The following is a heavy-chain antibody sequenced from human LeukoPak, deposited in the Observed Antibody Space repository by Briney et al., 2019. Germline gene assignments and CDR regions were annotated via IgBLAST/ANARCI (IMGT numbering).Heavy chain of an antibody. CDR2: ISGSGGST. Sequence: GGSLRLSCAASGFTFSSYAMSWVRQAPGKGLAWVSVISGSGGSTYYADSVKGRFIISRDNSKNTLYLQMNSLRAEDTAVYYCAKGYNGDYYLNYFDYWGQGTLVTVSS. J-gene: IGHJ4*02. CDR3: AKGYNGDYYLNYFDY. V-gene: IGHV3-23*01. CDR1: GFTFSSYA. D-gene: IGHD3-22*01.